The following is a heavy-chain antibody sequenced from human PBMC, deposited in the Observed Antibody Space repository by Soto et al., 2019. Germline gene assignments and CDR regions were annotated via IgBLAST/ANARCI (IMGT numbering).Heavy chain of an antibody. CDR3: ARHGRGIFGVVTGMDV. V-gene: IGHV5-51*01. CDR1: GYSFTSYW. CDR2: IYPGDSDT. D-gene: IGHD3-3*01. Sequence: VESVKISCNGSGYSFTSYWIGWVRQMPGKGLEWMGIIYPGDSDTRYSPSFQGQVTISADKSISTAYLQWSSLKASDTAMYYCARHGRGIFGVVTGMDVWGQGTTVTVSS. J-gene: IGHJ6*02.